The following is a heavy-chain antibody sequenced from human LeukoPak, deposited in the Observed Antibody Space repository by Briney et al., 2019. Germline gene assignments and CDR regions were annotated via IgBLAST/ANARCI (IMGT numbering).Heavy chain of an antibody. CDR1: GFTFSSFA. CDR2: ICCSGDST. Sequence: GGSLRLSCAASGFTFSSFAMNWVRQAPGKGLEWVSLICCSGDSTNYADSEEGRFTISRQNSKNTVYLQMNSMRAEDTALYYCSISDCAGVSCYTHLDCGQGALFTASS. V-gene: IGHV3-23*01. CDR3: SISDCAGVSCYTHLD. J-gene: IGHJ4*02. D-gene: IGHD2-2*02.